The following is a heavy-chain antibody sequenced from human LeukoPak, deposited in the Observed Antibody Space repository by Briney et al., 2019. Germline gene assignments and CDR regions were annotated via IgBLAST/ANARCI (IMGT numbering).Heavy chain of an antibody. CDR1: GFTFSSCG. Sequence: GGSLRLSCAASGFTFSSCGMSWVRQAPGKGLEWVSGITNSGGRTNYADSVKGRFTISRGNSKNTLYLQMNSLRAEDTAVYYCAKESNPNYGDYVGWGQGTLVTVSS. CDR2: ITNSGGRT. V-gene: IGHV3-23*01. J-gene: IGHJ4*02. D-gene: IGHD4-17*01. CDR3: AKESNPNYGDYVG.